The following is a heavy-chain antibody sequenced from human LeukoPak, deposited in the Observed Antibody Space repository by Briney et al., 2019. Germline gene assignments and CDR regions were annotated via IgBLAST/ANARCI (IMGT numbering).Heavy chain of an antibody. CDR3: AKASGQQLFDY. J-gene: IGHJ4*02. CDR1: GFTVSSNY. V-gene: IGHV3-53*01. Sequence: GGSLRLSCAASGFTVSSNYMSWVRQAPGKGLEWVSVIYSGGSTYYADSVKGRFTISRDNSKSTLYLQMNSLRAEDTAVYYCAKASGQQLFDYWGQGTLVTVSS. D-gene: IGHD6-13*01. CDR2: IYSGGST.